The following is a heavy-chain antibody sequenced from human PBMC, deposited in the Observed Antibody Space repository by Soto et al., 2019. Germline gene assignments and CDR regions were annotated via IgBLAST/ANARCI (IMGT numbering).Heavy chain of an antibody. CDR1: GGTFSSYA. J-gene: IGHJ5*02. CDR2: IIPIFGTA. V-gene: IGHV1-69*06. CDR3: ARVKDYDFWSGYSVDP. Sequence: SVKVSCKASGGTFSSYAISWVRQAPGQGLEWMGGIIPIFGTANYAQKFQGRVTITADKSTSTAYMELSSLRSEDTAVYYCARVKDYDFWSGYSVDPWGQGTLVTVSS. D-gene: IGHD3-3*01.